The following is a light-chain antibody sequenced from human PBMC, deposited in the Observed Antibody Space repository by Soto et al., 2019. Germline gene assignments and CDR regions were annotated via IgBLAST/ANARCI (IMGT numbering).Light chain of an antibody. CDR1: SSDVGGYNY. Sequence: QSVLTQPASVSGSPGQSITISCTGTSSDVGGYNYVSWYQQHPGKAPKLMIYDVSNRPSGVSNRFSGSKSGNTASLTISGLQAEDEADYYCISYTSSSTDVFGTGTKVTV. CDR3: ISYTSSSTDV. J-gene: IGLJ1*01. CDR2: DVS. V-gene: IGLV2-14*01.